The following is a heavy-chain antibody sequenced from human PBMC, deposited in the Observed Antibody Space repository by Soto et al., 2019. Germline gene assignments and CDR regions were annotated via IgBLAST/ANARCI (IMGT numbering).Heavy chain of an antibody. V-gene: IGHV3-7*01. CDR2: IKQDGSEK. J-gene: IGHJ5*02. D-gene: IGHD6-19*01. CDR1: GFTFSSYW. CDR3: GGGGGGSSGWYDWFDP. Sequence: EVQLVESGGGLVQPGGSLRLSCAASGFTFSSYWMSWVRQAPGKGLEWVANIKQDGSEKYYVDSVKGRFTISRDNAKKPLVLQKDRLRGEEQAVEYWGGGGGGSSGWYDWFDPWGQGTLVTVSS.